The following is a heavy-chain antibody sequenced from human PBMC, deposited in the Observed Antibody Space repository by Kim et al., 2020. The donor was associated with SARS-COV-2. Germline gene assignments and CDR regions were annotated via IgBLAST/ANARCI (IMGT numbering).Heavy chain of an antibody. D-gene: IGHD2-2*01. V-gene: IGHV1-18*04. CDR3: AREGGIVVVPAAILLSPYFDY. CDR2: ISAYNGNT. J-gene: IGHJ4*02. CDR1: GYTFTSYG. Sequence: ASVKVSCKASGYTFTSYGISWVRQAPGQGLEWMGWISAYNGNTNYAQKLQGRVTITTDTSTSTAYMELRSLRSDDTAVYYCAREGGIVVVPAAILLSPYFDYWGQGTLVTVSS.